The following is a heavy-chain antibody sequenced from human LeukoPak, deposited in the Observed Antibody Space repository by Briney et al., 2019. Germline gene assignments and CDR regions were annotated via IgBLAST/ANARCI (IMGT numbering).Heavy chain of an antibody. D-gene: IGHD2-2*01. J-gene: IGHJ3*02. CDR2: INPSGGST. CDR1: GYTFTSYY. V-gene: IGHV1-46*01. CDR3: ARVVPAAIGLNAFDI. Sequence: ASVKVSCKASGYTFTSYYMHWVRQAPGQGLEWMGIINPSGGSTSYAQKFQGRVTMTRDTSTSTVYMELSSLRSEDTAVYYCARVVPAAIGLNAFDIWGQGTMVTVSS.